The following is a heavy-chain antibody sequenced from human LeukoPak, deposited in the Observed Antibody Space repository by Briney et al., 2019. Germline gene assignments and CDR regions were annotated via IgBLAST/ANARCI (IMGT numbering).Heavy chain of an antibody. V-gene: IGHV4-39*01. CDR3: ARQGHITIFGVVTQTGSFDY. J-gene: IGHJ4*02. Sequence: PSETLSLTCTVSGGSISSSSYYWGWIRQPPGKGLEWIGSIYYSGSTYYNPSLKSRVTISVDTSKNQFSLKLSSVTAADTAVYYCARQGHITIFGVVTQTGSFDYWGQGTLVTVSS. CDR1: GGSISSSSYY. CDR2: IYYSGST. D-gene: IGHD3-3*01.